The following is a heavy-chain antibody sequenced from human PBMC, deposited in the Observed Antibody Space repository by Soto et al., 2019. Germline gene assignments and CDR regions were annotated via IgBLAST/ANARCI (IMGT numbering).Heavy chain of an antibody. Sequence: EVQLLESGGGLVQPGGSLRLSCAASGFTFSSYAMSWVRQAPGKGLEWVSAISGSGGSTYYADSVKGRFTISRDNSKNRLYLEVISVRAKEPAVYYCAEDPPYCSSSSCLLAYYFDYWGQGTLVTV. V-gene: IGHV3-23*01. D-gene: IGHD2-2*01. CDR1: GFTFSSYA. CDR2: ISGSGGST. J-gene: IGHJ4*02. CDR3: AEDPPYCSSSSCLLAYYFDY.